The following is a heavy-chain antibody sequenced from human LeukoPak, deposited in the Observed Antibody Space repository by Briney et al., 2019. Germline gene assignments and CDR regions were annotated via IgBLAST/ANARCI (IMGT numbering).Heavy chain of an antibody. CDR2: IWYDGSNK. D-gene: IGHD5-12*01. CDR1: GFTFSNYG. CDR3: ARENLLGGFFDY. J-gene: IGHJ4*02. Sequence: PGKSLRLSCAASGFTFSNYGMHWVRQPPGKGLEWVAVIWYDGSNKYYADSVKGRFTFSRDNSKNTLYLQMNSLRAEDTAVYYCARENLLGGFFDYWGQGILVTVSS. V-gene: IGHV3-33*01.